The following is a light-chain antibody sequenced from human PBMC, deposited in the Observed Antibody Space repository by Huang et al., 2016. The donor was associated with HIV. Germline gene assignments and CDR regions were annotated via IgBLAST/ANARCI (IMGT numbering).Light chain of an antibody. CDR1: QDISNY. J-gene: IGKJ5*01. CDR2: DES. CDR3: QQYDNLIT. Sequence: LSASVGDRVTITCQASQDISNYLNWYQQKPGKAPNLLIYDESNLETGVPSRFSGSGSGTDFTFTISSLQPEDIATYYCQQYDNLITFGQGTRLEIK. V-gene: IGKV1-33*01.